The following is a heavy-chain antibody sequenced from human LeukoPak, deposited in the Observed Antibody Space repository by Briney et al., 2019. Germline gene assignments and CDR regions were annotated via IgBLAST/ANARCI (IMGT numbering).Heavy chain of an antibody. V-gene: IGHV4-59*01. Sequence: PSETLSLTCTVSGGSISSYYRNWIRQPPGKGLEWIGYIYYSGSTNYNPSLKSRVTISVDTSKNQFSLKLSSVTAADTAVYYCARGYSSSWRYFDYWGQGTLVTVSS. CDR3: ARGYSSSWRYFDY. CDR2: IYYSGST. CDR1: GGSISSYY. J-gene: IGHJ4*02. D-gene: IGHD6-13*01.